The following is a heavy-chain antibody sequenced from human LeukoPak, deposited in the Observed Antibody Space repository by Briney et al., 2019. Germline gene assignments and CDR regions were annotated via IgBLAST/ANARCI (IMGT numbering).Heavy chain of an antibody. CDR1: GFTFSSYW. CDR2: INSDGSST. V-gene: IGHV3-74*01. J-gene: IGHJ4*02. D-gene: IGHD3-3*01. CDR3: ARQAYQYYDFWSGYHDY. Sequence: PGGSLRLSCAASGFTFSSYWMHWVRQAPGKGLVWVSRINSDGSSTSYADSVKGRFTISRDNAKNTLYLAMNSLRAEDTAVYYCARQAYQYYDFWSGYHDYWGQGTLVTVSS.